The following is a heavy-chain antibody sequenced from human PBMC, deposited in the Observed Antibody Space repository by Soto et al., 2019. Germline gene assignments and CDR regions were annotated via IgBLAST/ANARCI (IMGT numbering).Heavy chain of an antibody. CDR3: ARRERYYGSPGWFDP. CDR2: VYYNENT. V-gene: IGHV4-39*01. CDR1: GGSISSFTYY. D-gene: IGHD3-10*01. Sequence: PSETLSLTCSVSGGSISSFTYYWGWIRQPPGKGLEWIGTVYYNENTYYNPSLKSRVTITVDKAKNQFSLNLCSVTAAETAMYFCARRERYYGSPGWFDPWGPGTLVTVSS. J-gene: IGHJ5*02.